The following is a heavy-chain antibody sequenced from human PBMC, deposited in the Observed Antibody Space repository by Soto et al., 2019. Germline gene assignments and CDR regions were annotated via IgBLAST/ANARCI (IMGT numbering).Heavy chain of an antibody. CDR2: ISSSSSTI. CDR1: GFTFSSYS. J-gene: IGHJ6*03. D-gene: IGHD3-10*01. CDR3: ARALRRFGEYDYYYYYYMDV. V-gene: IGHV3-48*01. Sequence: GGSLRLSCAASGFTFSSYSMNWVRQAPGKGLEWVSYISSSSSTIYYADSVKGRLTISRDNAKNSLYLQMNSLRAEDTAVYYCARALRRFGEYDYYYYYYMDVWGKGTTVTVSS.